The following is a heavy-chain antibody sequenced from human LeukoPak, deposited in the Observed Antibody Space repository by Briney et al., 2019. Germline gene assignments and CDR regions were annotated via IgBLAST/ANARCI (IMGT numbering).Heavy chain of an antibody. CDR1: GGTFSSHA. V-gene: IGHV1-69*13. J-gene: IGHJ1*01. CDR3: AREGYCSSTSCYTLKH. CDR2: IIPIFGTA. D-gene: IGHD2-2*02. Sequence: SVKVSCKASGGTFSSHAIRWVRQAPGQGLEWMGGIIPIFGTANYAQKFQGRVTITADESTSTAYMELSSLRSEDTAVYYCAREGYCSSTSCYTLKHWGQGTRVTVSS.